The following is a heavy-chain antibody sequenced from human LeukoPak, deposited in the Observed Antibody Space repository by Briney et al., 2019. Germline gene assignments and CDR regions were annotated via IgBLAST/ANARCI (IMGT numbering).Heavy chain of an antibody. Sequence: SGGSLRLSCAASGFTFGSYAMSWVRQAPGEGLEWVSGISGSGDTTYYADSVKGRFTISRDNSKKTLYVQMNSLRAEDTAVYYCAKSYYADRSYFDSWGQGTLVTVSS. CDR1: GFTFGSYA. V-gene: IGHV3-23*01. J-gene: IGHJ4*02. CDR3: AKSYYADRSYFDS. D-gene: IGHD3-22*01. CDR2: ISGSGDTT.